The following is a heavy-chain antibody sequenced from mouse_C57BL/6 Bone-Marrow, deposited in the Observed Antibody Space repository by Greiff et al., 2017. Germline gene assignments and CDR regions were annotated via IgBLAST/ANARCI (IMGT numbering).Heavy chain of an antibody. CDR2: INPSSGYT. CDR1: GYTFTSYW. V-gene: IGHV1-7*01. CDR3: ARAITFDY. J-gene: IGHJ2*01. D-gene: IGHD1-2*01. Sequence: QVHVKQSGAELAKPGASVKLSCKASGYTFTSYWMHWVKQRPGRGLEWIGYINPSSGYTKYNQKFKHKATLTADKSSSTAYMQLSSLTYEDSAVYYSARAITFDYWGQGTTLTVSS.